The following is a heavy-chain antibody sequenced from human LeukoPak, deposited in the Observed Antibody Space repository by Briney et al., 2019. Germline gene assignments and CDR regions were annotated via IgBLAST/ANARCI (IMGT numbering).Heavy chain of an antibody. V-gene: IGHV4-4*07. D-gene: IGHD1-26*01. CDR2: IYTSGST. CDR1: GGSISSYY. Sequence: SETLSLTCTVSGGSISSYYWSWIRQPAGKGLEWIGRIYTSGSTNYNPSLKSRVTMSVDTSKNQFSLKLSSVTAADTAVYYCARDWVVGANVEDYYYYYYMDVWGKGTTVTISS. CDR3: ARDWVVGANVEDYYYYYYMDV. J-gene: IGHJ6*03.